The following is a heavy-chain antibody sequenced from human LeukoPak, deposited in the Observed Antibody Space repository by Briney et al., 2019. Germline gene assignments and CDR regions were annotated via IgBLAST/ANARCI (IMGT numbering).Heavy chain of an antibody. J-gene: IGHJ4*02. CDR1: GFTFSSYA. V-gene: IGHV3-23*01. D-gene: IGHD4-17*01. Sequence: GGSLRLSCAASGFTFSSYATSWVRQAPGKGLEWVSAISGSGGSTYYADSVKGRFTISRDNSKNTLYLQMNSLRAEDTAVYYCAKDSSMTTVTTYDYWGQGTLVTVSS. CDR3: AKDSSMTTVTTYDY. CDR2: ISGSGGST.